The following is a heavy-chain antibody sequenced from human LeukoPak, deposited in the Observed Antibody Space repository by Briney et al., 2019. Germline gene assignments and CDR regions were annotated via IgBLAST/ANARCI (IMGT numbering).Heavy chain of an antibody. J-gene: IGHJ4*02. CDR1: GFTFTTYG. Sequence: PGGSLRLSCAASGFTFTTYGMHWVRQAPGKGLDWLAFIRYDGSNKYYADSVKGRFTISRDNSKYTLYLQMTSLRPEDTAIYYCAKDWGSSNTLDYWGQGTLVTVSS. D-gene: IGHD6-6*01. CDR3: AKDWGSSNTLDY. CDR2: IRYDGSNK. V-gene: IGHV3-30*02.